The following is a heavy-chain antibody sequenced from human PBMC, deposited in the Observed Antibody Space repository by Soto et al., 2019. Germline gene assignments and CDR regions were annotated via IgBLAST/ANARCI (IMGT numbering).Heavy chain of an antibody. J-gene: IGHJ4*02. V-gene: IGHV4-4*02. CDR2: IYDSGRT. D-gene: IGHD3-3*01. CDR3: VTALNYDLWSDGRRHYSFDY. CDR1: GGSISSSYW. Sequence: SETLSLTCAVSGGSISSSYWWNWVRQPPGKGLEWVGKIYDSGRTNYNPSLKNRVTISVDKSNNQFSPRLSSVTAADTAVYFCVTALNYDLWSDGRRHYSFDYWGQGALVT.